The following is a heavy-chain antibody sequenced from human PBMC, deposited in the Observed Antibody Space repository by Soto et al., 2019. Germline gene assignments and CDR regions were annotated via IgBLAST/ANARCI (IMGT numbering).Heavy chain of an antibody. V-gene: IGHV1-18*01. Sequence: QVQLVQSGGEVKNPGASVKVSCKASGYAFNSRYINWVRQAPGQGLEWMGWISGYSAKTNYAQNLQGRGTMTIDTSTNTAYMELRSLTSDDTAVYYCARGGQWDFLSDYWGQGTLVTVSS. J-gene: IGHJ4*02. CDR3: ARGGQWDFLSDY. D-gene: IGHD1-26*01. CDR2: ISGYSAKT. CDR1: GYAFNSRY.